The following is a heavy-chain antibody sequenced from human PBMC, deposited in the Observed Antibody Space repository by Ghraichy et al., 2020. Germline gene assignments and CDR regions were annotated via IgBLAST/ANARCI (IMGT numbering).Heavy chain of an antibody. D-gene: IGHD3-9*01. CDR2: IIPIFGTA. Sequence: SVKVSCKASGGTFSSYAISWVRQAPGQGLEWMGGIIPIFGTANYAQKFQGRVTITADKSTSTAYMELSSLRSEDTAVYYCARRYLHEMPYDMIGAGVDYWGQGTLVTVSS. CDR3: ARRYLHEMPYDMIGAGVDY. CDR1: GGTFSSYA. V-gene: IGHV1-69*06. J-gene: IGHJ4*02.